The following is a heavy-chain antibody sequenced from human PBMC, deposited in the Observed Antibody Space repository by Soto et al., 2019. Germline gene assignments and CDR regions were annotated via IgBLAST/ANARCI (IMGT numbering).Heavy chain of an antibody. Sequence: QVQLQESGPGLVKPSGTLSLTCAVSGVSIGSHDWWTWVRQPPGKGLEWIGESHQSGNTNHDSSLESRLTISLDKSKNHFSLQLSSVTVADTAVYYCATRDTGRVYWGQGTLVTVSS. CDR3: ATRDTGRVY. CDR2: SHQSGNT. J-gene: IGHJ4*02. V-gene: IGHV4-4*02. CDR1: GVSIGSHDW. D-gene: IGHD5-18*01.